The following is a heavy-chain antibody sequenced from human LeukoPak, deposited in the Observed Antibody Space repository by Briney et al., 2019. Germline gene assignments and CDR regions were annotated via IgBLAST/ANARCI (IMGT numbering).Heavy chain of an antibody. CDR1: SSSISNYN. CDR2: IYYSGGT. J-gene: IGHJ4*02. Sequence: SETLSLTCTVSSSSISNYNWNWIRQPPGKGLEWIGYIYYSGGTNYNPSLKSRLTISVDTSKNQFSLKLTSVTAADTAVYYCAREPLGDYGGNSGFDYWGQGSLVTVSS. CDR3: AREPLGDYGGNSGFDY. V-gene: IGHV4-59*01. D-gene: IGHD4-23*01.